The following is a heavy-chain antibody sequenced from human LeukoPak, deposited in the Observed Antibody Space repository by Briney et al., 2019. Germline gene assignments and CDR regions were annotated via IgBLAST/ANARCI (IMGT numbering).Heavy chain of an antibody. CDR2: IKSDVSTT. J-gene: IGHJ4*02. V-gene: IGHV3-74*01. D-gene: IGHD5-18*01. Sequence: TGGSLRLSCAASGFTFSSYWMHWVRQAPGKGLVWVSRIKSDVSTTTYADSVKGRFTISRDNAKNTLYLQMNSLRAEDTAVYYCARVVDTHFDYWGQGTLVTVSS. CDR1: GFTFSSYW. CDR3: ARVVDTHFDY.